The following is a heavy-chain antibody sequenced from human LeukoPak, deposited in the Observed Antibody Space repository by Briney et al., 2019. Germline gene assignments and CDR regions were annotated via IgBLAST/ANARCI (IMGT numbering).Heavy chain of an antibody. J-gene: IGHJ5*02. CDR2: INPNSGGT. CDR3: ARVRGTMVRGDKNWFDP. CDR1: GYTFTGYY. Sequence: ASVKVSCKASGYTFTGYYMHWVRQAPGQGLEWMGWINPNSGGTNYAQKFQGRVTMTRDTSISTAYMELSRLRSDDTAVYYCARVRGTMVRGDKNWFDPWGQGTLVTVSS. V-gene: IGHV1-2*02. D-gene: IGHD3-10*01.